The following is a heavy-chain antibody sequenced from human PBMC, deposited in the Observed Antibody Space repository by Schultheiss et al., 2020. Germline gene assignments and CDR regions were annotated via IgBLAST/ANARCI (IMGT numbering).Heavy chain of an antibody. V-gene: IGHV3-9*01. CDR3: AKDIGPGAAAGYFDY. D-gene: IGHD6-13*01. CDR2: ISWNSGSI. CDR1: GFTFDDYA. J-gene: IGHJ4*02. Sequence: SLKISCAASGFTFDDYAMHWVRQAPGKGLEWVSGISWNSGSIGYADSVKGRFTISRDNAKNSLYLQMNSLRAEDTALYYCAKDIGPGAAAGYFDYWGQGTLVTVSS.